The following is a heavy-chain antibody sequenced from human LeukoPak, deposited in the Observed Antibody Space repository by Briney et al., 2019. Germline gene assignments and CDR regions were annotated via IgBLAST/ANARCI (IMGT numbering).Heavy chain of an antibody. CDR2: ISAYNGNT. V-gene: IGHV1-18*01. D-gene: IGHD4-17*01. CDR1: GYTFTSYG. Sequence: ASVKVSCKASGYTFTSYGISWVRQAPGQGLEWMGWISAYNGNTNYAQKLQGRVTMTTDTSTSTAYMELRSLRSDDTAVYYCARDRGAYGDYLYAFDIWGQGTMFTVSS. J-gene: IGHJ3*02. CDR3: ARDRGAYGDYLYAFDI.